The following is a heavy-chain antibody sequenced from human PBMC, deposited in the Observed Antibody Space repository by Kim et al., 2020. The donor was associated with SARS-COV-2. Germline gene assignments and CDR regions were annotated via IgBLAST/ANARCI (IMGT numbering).Heavy chain of an antibody. J-gene: IGHJ4*02. D-gene: IGHD1-20*01. CDR2: ISSSGSTTI. CDR1: GFTFSSYE. V-gene: IGHV3-48*03. Sequence: GGSLRLSCAASGFTFSSYEMNWVRQAPGKGLEWVAYISSSGSTTIYNADSVKGRFTISRDNAKDSLYLQMNRLRGDDTGVYYCARGPRLNWTIGYWGQGT. CDR3: ARGPRLNWTIGY.